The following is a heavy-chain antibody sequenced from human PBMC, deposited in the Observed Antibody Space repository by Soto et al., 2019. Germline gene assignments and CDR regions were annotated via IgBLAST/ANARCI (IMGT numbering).Heavy chain of an antibody. V-gene: IGHV3-23*01. D-gene: IGHD5-18*01. CDR3: AKETGYSYGFQPNALDV. CDR1: GFTFSRYA. CDR2: ISSRGDRT. J-gene: IGHJ6*02. Sequence: GGSLSLSCAGSGFTFSRYAMNWVCQAPGKGLEWVSIISSRGDRTSYAESVKGRFTISRDDSKNTLFLHMNSLGAEDTAVYYCAKETGYSYGFQPNALDVWGQGTTVTVSS.